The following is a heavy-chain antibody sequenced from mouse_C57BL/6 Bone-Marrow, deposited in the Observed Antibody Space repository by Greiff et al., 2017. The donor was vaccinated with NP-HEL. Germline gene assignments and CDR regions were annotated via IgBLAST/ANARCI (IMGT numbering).Heavy chain of an antibody. D-gene: IGHD1-1*01. Sequence: EVQLVESGGGLVQPKGSLKLSCAASGFSFNTYAMNWVRQAPGKGLEWVARIRSKSNNYATYYADSVKDRFTISRDDSESMLYLQMNNLKTEDTAMYYCVRRGYYGSSYGFAYWGQGTLVTVSA. CDR3: VRRGYYGSSYGFAY. CDR2: IRSKSNNYAT. J-gene: IGHJ3*01. CDR1: GFSFNTYA. V-gene: IGHV10-1*01.